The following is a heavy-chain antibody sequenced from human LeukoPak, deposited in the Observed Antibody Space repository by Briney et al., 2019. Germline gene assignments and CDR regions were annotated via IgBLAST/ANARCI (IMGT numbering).Heavy chain of an antibody. CDR2: ISGSGGGT. J-gene: IGHJ3*02. Sequence: PGGSLRLSCAASGFTFSSFAMSWVRQAPGKGLEWVSTISGSGGGTWYADSVKGRFTISRDNAKNSLYLQMNSLRAEDTAVYYCARGTKRTLVTTGNAFDIWGQGTMVTVSS. CDR3: ARGTKRTLVTTGNAFDI. V-gene: IGHV3-23*01. CDR1: GFTFSSFA. D-gene: IGHD4-17*01.